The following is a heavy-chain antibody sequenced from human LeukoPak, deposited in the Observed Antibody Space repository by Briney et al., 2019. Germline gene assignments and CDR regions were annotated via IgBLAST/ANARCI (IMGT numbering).Heavy chain of an antibody. CDR1: GFTFSIYA. CDR2: ISGSGGST. Sequence: GGSLRLSCAASGFTFSIYAMSWVRQAPGKGLEWVSAISGSGGSTYYADSVKGRFTISRDNSKNTLYLQMNSLRAEDTAVYYCAKSYYYDSSGPPYYYYGMDVWGQGTTVTVSS. CDR3: AKSYYYDSSGPPYYYYGMDV. J-gene: IGHJ6*02. V-gene: IGHV3-23*01. D-gene: IGHD3-22*01.